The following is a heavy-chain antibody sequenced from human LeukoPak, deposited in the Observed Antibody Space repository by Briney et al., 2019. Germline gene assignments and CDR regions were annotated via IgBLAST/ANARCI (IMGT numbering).Heavy chain of an antibody. V-gene: IGHV4-39*01. Sequence: SETLSLACTVSGGSTSTGSYYWGWIRLPPGKGLEWIGIIYYTGTTNYNPSLKSRVTISVDTSKNRFSLKLSSVTAADTAVYYCARQGDGGRSFDYWGQGTLVTVSS. J-gene: IGHJ4*02. CDR1: GGSTSTGSYY. D-gene: IGHD2-15*01. CDR3: ARQGDGGRSFDY. CDR2: IYYTGTT.